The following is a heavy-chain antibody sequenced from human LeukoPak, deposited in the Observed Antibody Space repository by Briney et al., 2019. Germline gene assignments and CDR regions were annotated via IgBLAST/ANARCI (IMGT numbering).Heavy chain of an antibody. CDR1: GGSISSSSYY. CDR3: ARGWGYFDL. V-gene: IGHV4-39*07. Sequence: SETLSLTYTVSGGSISSSSYYWGCIRPLPGKGLEWIGESNHSGSTSYNPSLKSRVTISIDTSKNQFSLKLTSATAADTAMDYCARGWGYFDLWGRGTLVTVSS. D-gene: IGHD6-13*01. J-gene: IGHJ2*01. CDR2: SNHSGST.